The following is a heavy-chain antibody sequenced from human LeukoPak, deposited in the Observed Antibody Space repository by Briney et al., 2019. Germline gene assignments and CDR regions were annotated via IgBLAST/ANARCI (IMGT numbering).Heavy chain of an antibody. Sequence: TGGSLRLSCAASGFTFSSYEMNWVRQAPGKGLEWVSYISSSSSTIYYADSVKGRFTISRDNAKNSLYLQMNSLRVEDTAVYYCASLHLIRGVTWGSWFDPWGQGTLVTVSS. V-gene: IGHV3-48*03. CDR3: ASLHLIRGVTWGSWFDP. J-gene: IGHJ5*02. CDR2: ISSSSSTI. CDR1: GFTFSSYE. D-gene: IGHD3-10*01.